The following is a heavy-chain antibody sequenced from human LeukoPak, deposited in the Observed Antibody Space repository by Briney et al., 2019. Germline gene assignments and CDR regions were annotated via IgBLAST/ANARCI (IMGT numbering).Heavy chain of an antibody. V-gene: IGHV4-4*02. J-gene: IGHJ4*02. D-gene: IGHD2-15*01. Sequence: PSGTLSLTCAVSGGSISSSNWWSWVRQPPGKGLEWIGEIYHSGSTKYNPSLKSRVTISVDKSKNQFSLKLSSVTAADTAVYYCARGDCSGGSCYLFDYWGQGALVTVSS. CDR1: GGSISSSNW. CDR3: ARGDCSGGSCYLFDY. CDR2: IYHSGST.